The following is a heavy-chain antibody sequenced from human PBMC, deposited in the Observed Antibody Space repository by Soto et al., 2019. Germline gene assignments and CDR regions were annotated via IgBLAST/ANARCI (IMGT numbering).Heavy chain of an antibody. CDR2: ISAYNGNT. CDR1: GYTFTSYG. D-gene: IGHD6-13*01. J-gene: IGHJ4*02. Sequence: ASVKVSCKASGYTFTSYGISWVRQAPGQGLEWMGWISAYNGNTNYAQKLQGRVTMTTDTSTSTAYMELRSLRSDDTAVYYCARGIATYSSSWRQFDDWGQGTLVTVSS. V-gene: IGHV1-18*01. CDR3: ARGIATYSSSWRQFDD.